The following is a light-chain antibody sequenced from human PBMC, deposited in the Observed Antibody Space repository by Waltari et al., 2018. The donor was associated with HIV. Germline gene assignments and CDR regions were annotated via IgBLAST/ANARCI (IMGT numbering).Light chain of an antibody. CDR3: AAWDDTLNGPV. CDR1: SANIGSDT. CDR2: RNN. J-gene: IGLJ3*02. V-gene: IGLV1-44*01. Sequence: SVLTQPPSASGTPGQSVTISCSGSSANIGSDTANWYQHLPGTAPKLLIYRNNGRPSGVPDRFSGSKSGTSASLAISGLQSEDEADYYCAAWDDTLNGPVFGGGTKLTVL.